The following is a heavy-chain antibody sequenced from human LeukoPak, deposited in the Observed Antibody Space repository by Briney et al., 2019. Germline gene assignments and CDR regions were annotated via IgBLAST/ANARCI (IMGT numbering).Heavy chain of an antibody. J-gene: IGHJ3*02. V-gene: IGHV3-64D*06. CDR2: ISRNGDTT. Sequence: GGSLRLSCAASGFTVSSNYMSWVRRAPGKGLEYFSAISRNGDTTYYADSVKGRFTISRDNSKNTLYLQMSSLRPEDTAVYYCVKALTDDAFDIWGQGTMVTVSS. CDR1: GFTVSSNY. CDR3: VKALTDDAFDI.